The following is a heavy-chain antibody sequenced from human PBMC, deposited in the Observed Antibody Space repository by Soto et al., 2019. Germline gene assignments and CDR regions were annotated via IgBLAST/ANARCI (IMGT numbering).Heavy chain of an antibody. J-gene: IGHJ4*02. CDR2: ISGSGGST. CDR3: AKSRGIVVVPAAR. Sequence: GGSLRLSCAAPGFTFSSYAMSWVRQAPGKGLEWVSAISGSGGSTYYADSVKGRLTISRDNSKNTLYLQMNSLRAEDTAVYYCAKSRGIVVVPAARWGQGTLVTVSS. D-gene: IGHD2-2*01. V-gene: IGHV3-23*01. CDR1: GFTFSSYA.